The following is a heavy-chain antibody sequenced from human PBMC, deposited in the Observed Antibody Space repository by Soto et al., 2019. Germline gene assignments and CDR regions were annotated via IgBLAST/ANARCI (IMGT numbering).Heavy chain of an antibody. J-gene: IGHJ6*02. V-gene: IGHV4-31*03. CDR1: GGSISSGGYY. CDR2: IYYSGST. CDR3: AGDFWSGYYTLGYYYYGMDV. Sequence: SETLSLTCTVSGGSISSGGYYWSWIRQHPGKGLEWIGYIYYSGSTYYNPSLKSRVTISVDTSKNQFSLKLSSVTAADTAVYYCAGDFWSGYYTLGYYYYGMDVWGQGTTVTVSS. D-gene: IGHD3-3*01.